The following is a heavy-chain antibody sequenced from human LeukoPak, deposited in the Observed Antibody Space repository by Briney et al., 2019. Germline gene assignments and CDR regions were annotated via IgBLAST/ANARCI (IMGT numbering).Heavy chain of an antibody. J-gene: IGHJ4*02. CDR1: GYSISGRNC. CDR3: ARNPEIAAFED. V-gene: IGHV4-28*05. CDR2: LHHDGRI. D-gene: IGHD1-14*01. Sequence: SETLSLTCAVSGYSISGRNCCGWVRQPPGKGLEWIGYLHHDGRIHCNPSLKSRVSMSLDTSKNQFSLKVTSVTAVDTAVYDCARNPEIAAFEDCGQGTLVTVSS.